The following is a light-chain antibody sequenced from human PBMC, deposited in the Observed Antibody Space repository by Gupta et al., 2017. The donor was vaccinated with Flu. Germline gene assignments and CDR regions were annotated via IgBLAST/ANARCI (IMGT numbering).Light chain of an antibody. Sequence: DVQMTQSPATLSASVGDRVTITCSASQSIGVWLAWYQQKPGKPPNLLIHKASASDSGVPSRFSGSGSGTDFTLTISSLQPEDFGTYFCQQYNSYPYTFGLGTRVEI. V-gene: IGKV1-5*03. CDR2: KAS. CDR1: QSIGVW. CDR3: QQYNSYPYT. J-gene: IGKJ2*01.